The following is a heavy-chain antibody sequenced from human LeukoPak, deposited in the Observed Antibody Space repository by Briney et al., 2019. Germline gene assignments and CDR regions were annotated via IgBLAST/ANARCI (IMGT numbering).Heavy chain of an antibody. J-gene: IGHJ4*02. CDR1: GSTFSSYS. Sequence: PGGSLRLSCAASGSTFSSYSMNWVRQAPGKGLEWVSSISSSSSYIYYADSVKGRFTISRDNAKNSLYLQMNSLRAEDTAVYYCARDRRDRGAYYFDYWGQGTLVTVSS. CDR3: ARDRRDRGAYYFDY. D-gene: IGHD5-24*01. CDR2: ISSSSSYI. V-gene: IGHV3-21*01.